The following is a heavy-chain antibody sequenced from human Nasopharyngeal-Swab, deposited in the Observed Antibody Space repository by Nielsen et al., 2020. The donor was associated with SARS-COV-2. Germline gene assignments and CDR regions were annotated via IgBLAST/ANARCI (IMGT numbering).Heavy chain of an antibody. J-gene: IGHJ5*02. D-gene: IGHD6-19*01. CDR3: ATTLQWLVTNWFDP. Sequence: ASVQVSCKASGYTFTGYYMHWVRQAPAQGLEWMGRINPNSGGTNYTQKFQGRVTMTRDTSISTAYMELSRLRSDDTAVYYCATTLQWLVTNWFDPWGQGTLVTVSS. CDR2: INPNSGGT. CDR1: GYTFTGYY. V-gene: IGHV1-2*06.